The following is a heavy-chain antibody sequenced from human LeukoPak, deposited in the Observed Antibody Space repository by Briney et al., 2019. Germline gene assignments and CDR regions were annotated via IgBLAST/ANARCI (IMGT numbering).Heavy chain of an antibody. V-gene: IGHV4-61*02. Sequence: SETLSLTCTVSGVSISSGSYYWSWIRQPAGKGLEWIGRIYTSGSTNYNPSLKSRVTISVDTSKNQFSLKLSSVTAADTAVYYCARGYCSSTSCYWRYWGQGTLVTVSS. CDR2: IYTSGST. CDR3: ARGYCSSTSCYWRY. CDR1: GVSISSGSYY. D-gene: IGHD2-2*01. J-gene: IGHJ4*02.